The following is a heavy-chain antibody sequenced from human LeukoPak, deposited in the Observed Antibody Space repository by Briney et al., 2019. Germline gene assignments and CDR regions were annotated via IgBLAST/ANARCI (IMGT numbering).Heavy chain of an antibody. CDR2: INPNNGVT. CDR3: ARGGSGWFPHFDL. CDR1: GYTFTAYY. D-gene: IGHD6-19*01. V-gene: IGHV1-2*02. Sequence: ASVKVSCKASGYTFTAYYMHWVRQAPGQGLEWMGWINPNNGVTKYGQNVQGRVTMTRDTSLTTAYMDLSSLRSDDTAVYYCARGGSGWFPHFDLWGQGTLVSVSS. J-gene: IGHJ4*02.